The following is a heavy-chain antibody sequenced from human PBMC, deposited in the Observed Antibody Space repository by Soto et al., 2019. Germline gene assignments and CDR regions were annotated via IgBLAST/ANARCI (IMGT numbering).Heavy chain of an antibody. V-gene: IGHV1-46*01. J-gene: IGHJ6*03. CDR3: ARVRQLVGYFYYYMXL. Sequence: VASVKVSCKASGYTFTSYCRHWVRQAPGQGLEWMGIINPSDGNTSYTQKFQGRVTMTTDTSTSTAYMELRSLRSDDTAVYYCARVRQLVGYFYYYMXLWGKGTTLTVSS. D-gene: IGHD6-6*01. CDR2: INPSDGNT. CDR1: GYTFTSYC.